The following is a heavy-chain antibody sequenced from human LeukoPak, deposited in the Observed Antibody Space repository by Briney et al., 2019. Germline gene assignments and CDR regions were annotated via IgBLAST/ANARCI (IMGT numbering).Heavy chain of an antibody. CDR3: ARQRAIPAGLDY. Sequence: GASVKVSCKASGYTFSNYGISWVRQAPGQGLEWVGWIRGDNGNTNYAQKLQGRVTMTTDTSTSTAYMELRSLGSDETAVYYCARQRAIPAGLDYWGQGTLVTVSS. V-gene: IGHV1-18*01. J-gene: IGHJ4*02. CDR2: IRGDNGNT. D-gene: IGHD6-19*01. CDR1: GYTFSNYG.